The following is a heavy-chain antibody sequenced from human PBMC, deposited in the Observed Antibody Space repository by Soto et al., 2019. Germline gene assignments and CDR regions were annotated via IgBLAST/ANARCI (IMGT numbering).Heavy chain of an antibody. Sequence: ASVKVSCKASGYTFTSYGISWVRQAPGQGLEWMGGIIPIFGTANYAQKFQGRVTITADESTSTAYMELSSLRSEDTAVYYCAVVVVAATHPSYDYWGQGTLVTVSS. CDR2: IIPIFGTA. V-gene: IGHV1-69*13. D-gene: IGHD2-15*01. J-gene: IGHJ4*02. CDR1: GYTFTSYG. CDR3: AVVVVAATHPSYDY.